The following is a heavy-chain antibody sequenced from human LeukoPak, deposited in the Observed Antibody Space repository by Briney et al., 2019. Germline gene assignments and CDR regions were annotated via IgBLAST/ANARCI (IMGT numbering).Heavy chain of an antibody. CDR3: AKTGSLFGRFLDH. Sequence: PSETLFLTCSVFADSMNNYYWTWIRQPPGKGLEWVGNMHPGGTTKFHPSLEGRVTMSIGTSNKQFSLRLRSVTAADTATYYCAKTGSLFGRFLDHWGPGALVIVSS. CDR2: MHPGGTT. J-gene: IGHJ4*02. V-gene: IGHV4-59*01. CDR1: ADSMNNYY. D-gene: IGHD3-10*02.